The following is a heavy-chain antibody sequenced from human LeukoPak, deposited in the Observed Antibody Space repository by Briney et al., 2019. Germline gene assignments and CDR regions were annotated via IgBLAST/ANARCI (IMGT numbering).Heavy chain of an antibody. Sequence: SQTLSLTCAISGDSVTNNKAAWHWGRQSPSRGLEWLGRTYYRSKWYNDYAVSVKSRISINPDASKNQLSLQLNSVTPEDTAVYYCARASYSTSSRNWFDPWGQGTLVTVSS. CDR1: GDSVTNNKAA. D-gene: IGHD6-6*01. CDR2: TYYRSKWYN. J-gene: IGHJ5*02. V-gene: IGHV6-1*01. CDR3: ARASYSTSSRNWFDP.